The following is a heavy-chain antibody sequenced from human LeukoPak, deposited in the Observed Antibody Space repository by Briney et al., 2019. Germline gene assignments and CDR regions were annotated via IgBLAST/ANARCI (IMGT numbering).Heavy chain of an antibody. D-gene: IGHD3-10*01. CDR2: IYSGGST. V-gene: IGHV3-66*01. Sequence: GGSLRLSCAASGFTVSSNYMSWVRQAPGKGLEWVSVIYSGGSTYYADSVKGRFTISRDNSKNTLYLQMNSLRAEDTAVYYCASRYYGSGSSTDYWGQGTLVTVSS. CDR3: ASRYYGSGSSTDY. J-gene: IGHJ4*02. CDR1: GFTVSSNY.